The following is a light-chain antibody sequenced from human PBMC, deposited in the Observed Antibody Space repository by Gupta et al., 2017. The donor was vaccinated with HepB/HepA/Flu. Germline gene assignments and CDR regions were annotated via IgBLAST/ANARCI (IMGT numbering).Light chain of an antibody. Sequence: DSVMTQAPLALPHTPGESASIYCRSSQSRLKSNGYNYLDWYLQKPGQSPQLLIYVGSKRAYGVPDRFSGSGSGADFTLKIRRVDADDVGVYYCRQYLQSPRTFGQWTRLEIK. V-gene: IGKV2-28*01. J-gene: IGKJ2*02. CDR3: RQYLQSPRT. CDR1: QSRLKSNGYNY. CDR2: VGS.